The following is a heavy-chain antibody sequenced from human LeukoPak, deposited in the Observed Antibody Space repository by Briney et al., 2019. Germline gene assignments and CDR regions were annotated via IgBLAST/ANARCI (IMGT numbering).Heavy chain of an antibody. CDR3: ARARVTMVRGVIITYYFDY. J-gene: IGHJ4*02. V-gene: IGHV3-7*01. CDR2: IKQDGSEK. Sequence: QAGGSLRLSCAASGSTFSSYWMSWVRQAPGKGLEWVANIKQDGSEKYYVDSVKGRFTISRDNAKNSLYLQMNSLRAEDTAVYYCARARVTMVRGVIITYYFDYWGQGTLVTVSS. CDR1: GSTFSSYW. D-gene: IGHD3-10*01.